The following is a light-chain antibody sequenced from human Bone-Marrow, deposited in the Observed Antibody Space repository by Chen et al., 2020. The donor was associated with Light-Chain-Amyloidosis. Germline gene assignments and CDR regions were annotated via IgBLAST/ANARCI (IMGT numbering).Light chain of an antibody. J-gene: IGLJ3*02. V-gene: IGLV3-21*02. CDR1: NIGSTS. CDR3: QVWDRRSDRPV. CDR2: DDS. Sequence: SYVLTQPSSVSVAPGQTATIAWGGNNIGSTSVHWYQQTPGQAPLLVVYDDSDRPSGIPERLSGSNSGNTATLTISRVDAGDEADYYCQVWDRRSDRPVFGGGTKLTVL.